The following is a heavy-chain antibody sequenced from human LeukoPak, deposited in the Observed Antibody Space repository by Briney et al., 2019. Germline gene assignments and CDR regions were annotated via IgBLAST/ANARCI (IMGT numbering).Heavy chain of an antibody. D-gene: IGHD1-26*01. V-gene: IGHV3-23*01. CDR3: AKVLSGSQDY. CDR1: GFTFNNFG. J-gene: IGHJ4*02. Sequence: GGSLRLSCAASGFTFNNFGMSWVRQAPGKGLEWVSSISAAGGSTYYADSVKGRFTISRDNSKNTVYLQMNSLRAEDTAVYYCAKVLSGSQDYWGQGTLVTVFS. CDR2: ISAAGGST.